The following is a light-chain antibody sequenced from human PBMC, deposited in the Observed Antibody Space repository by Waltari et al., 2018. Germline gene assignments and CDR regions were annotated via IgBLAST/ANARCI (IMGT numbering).Light chain of an antibody. J-gene: IGKJ1*01. Sequence: EVVMTQSPATLSVSPGARAPLPCRASQSISINMVWYQQRPGQAPRLLIYEASMRATDIPARFSGSGSGTEFTLTISSVQSEDAAVYYCQQFNDWPRTFGQGTKVEIK. CDR1: QSISIN. CDR3: QQFNDWPRT. V-gene: IGKV3-15*01. CDR2: EAS.